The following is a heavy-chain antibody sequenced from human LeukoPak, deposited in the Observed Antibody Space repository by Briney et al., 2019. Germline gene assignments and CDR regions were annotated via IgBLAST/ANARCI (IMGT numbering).Heavy chain of an antibody. CDR3: ASLGRVSGSYSYDY. Sequence: ASVKVSCKASGYTFTSYDINRVRQATGQGLEWMGWMNPNSGNTGYAQKFQGRVTMTRNTSISTAYMELSSLRSEDTAVYYCASLGRVSGSYSYDYWGQGTLVTVSS. J-gene: IGHJ4*02. V-gene: IGHV1-8*01. D-gene: IGHD1-26*01. CDR1: GYTFTSYD. CDR2: MNPNSGNT.